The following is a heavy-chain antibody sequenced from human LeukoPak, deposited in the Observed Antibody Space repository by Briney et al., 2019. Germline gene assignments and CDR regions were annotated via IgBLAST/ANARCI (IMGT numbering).Heavy chain of an antibody. CDR2: IYYSGST. J-gene: IGHJ4*02. Sequence: PSETLSLTCTVSGGSISSYYWSWIRQPPGKGLEWIGYIYYSGSTNYNPSLKSRVTISVDTSENQFSLKLSSVTAADTAVYYCARQRGGYDSGYYFDYWGQGTLVTVSS. D-gene: IGHD5-12*01. CDR3: ARQRGGYDSGYYFDY. CDR1: GGSISSYY. V-gene: IGHV4-59*08.